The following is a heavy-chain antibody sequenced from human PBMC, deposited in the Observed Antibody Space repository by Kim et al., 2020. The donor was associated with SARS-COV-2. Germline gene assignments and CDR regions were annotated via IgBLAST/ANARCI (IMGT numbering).Heavy chain of an antibody. CDR3: ARDGTHSSGWYRGGSFGWFDP. CDR2: ISSSSSYI. J-gene: IGHJ5*02. V-gene: IGHV3-21*01. CDR1: GFTFSSYS. Sequence: GGSLRLSCAASGFTFSSYSMNWVRQAPGKGLEWVSSISSSSSYIYYADSVKGRFTISRDNAKNSLYLQMNSLRAEDTAVYYCARDGTHSSGWYRGGSFGWFDPWGQGTLVTVSS. D-gene: IGHD6-19*01.